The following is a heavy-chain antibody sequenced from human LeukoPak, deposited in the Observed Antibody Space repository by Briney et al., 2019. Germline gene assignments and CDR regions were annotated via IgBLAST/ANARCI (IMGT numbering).Heavy chain of an antibody. Sequence: ASVKVSCKASGYIFTDHYIHWVRQAPGQGHEWMGRINPNSGGTNFAQKFQARVTMTSDTSISTAYMEVSGLESDDTAVYYCARARYCYTTSCPLGYWGQGTLVTVSS. J-gene: IGHJ4*02. CDR1: GYIFTDHY. D-gene: IGHD2-2*01. V-gene: IGHV1-2*06. CDR2: INPNSGGT. CDR3: ARARYCYTTSCPLGY.